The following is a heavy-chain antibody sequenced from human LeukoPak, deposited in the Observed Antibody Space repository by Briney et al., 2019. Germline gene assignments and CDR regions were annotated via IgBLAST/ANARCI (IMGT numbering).Heavy chain of an antibody. J-gene: IGHJ4*02. Sequence: PGRSLRLSCAASGFTFSSYAMHWVRQAPGKGLEWVAVISYDGSNKYYADSVKGRFTISRDNSKNTLYLQMNSLRAEDTAVYYCAKAVNDAGYYFDYWGQGTLVTVSS. CDR2: ISYDGSNK. D-gene: IGHD1-1*01. CDR1: GFTFSSYA. CDR3: AKAVNDAGYYFDY. V-gene: IGHV3-30*18.